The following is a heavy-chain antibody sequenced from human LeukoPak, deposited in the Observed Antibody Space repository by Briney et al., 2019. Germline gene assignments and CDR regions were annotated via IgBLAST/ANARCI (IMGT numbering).Heavy chain of an antibody. Sequence: PGGSLRLSCTASGFTFSNFWMSWVRQAPGKGLEWVANIKPDGGDKYYVDSMEGRFTISRDNAKNSLYLQMNSLRAEDTAVYYCAPSGSVPWGQGTLVTVSS. D-gene: IGHD3-10*01. V-gene: IGHV3-7*01. CDR1: GFTFSNFW. CDR3: APSGSVP. CDR2: IKPDGGDK. J-gene: IGHJ5*02.